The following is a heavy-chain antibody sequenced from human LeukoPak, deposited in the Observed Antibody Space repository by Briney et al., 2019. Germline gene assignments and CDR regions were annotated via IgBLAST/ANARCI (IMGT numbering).Heavy chain of an antibody. D-gene: IGHD6-13*01. CDR2: ISYDGSNK. Sequence: PGRSLRLSCAASGFTFSSYGMHWVRQAPGKGLEWVAVISYDGSNKYYADSVKGRFTISRDNSKNTLYLQMNSLRAEDTAVYYCAKDEDPAYSSSWYIMPDYWGQGTLVTVSS. CDR3: AKDEDPAYSSSWYIMPDY. CDR1: GFTFSSYG. V-gene: IGHV3-30*18. J-gene: IGHJ4*02.